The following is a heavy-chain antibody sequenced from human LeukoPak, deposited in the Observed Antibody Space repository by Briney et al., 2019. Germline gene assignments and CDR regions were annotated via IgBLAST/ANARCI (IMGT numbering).Heavy chain of an antibody. CDR2: ISSDASYI. CDR3: ARVFCGVPSISDY. D-gene: IGHD3-3*02. J-gene: IGHJ4*02. CDR1: GFSFSRYS. V-gene: IGHV3-21*01. Sequence: KTGGSLKLSCAASGFSFSRYSMNWVRQAPGKGLEWVSLISSDASYIHYADSVKGRFTISRDNAKNSLYLQMNSLRAEDTSVYYCARVFCGVPSISDYWGQGTLVTVSS.